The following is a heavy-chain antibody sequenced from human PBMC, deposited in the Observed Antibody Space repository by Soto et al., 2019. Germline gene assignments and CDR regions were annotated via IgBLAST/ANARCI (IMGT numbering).Heavy chain of an antibody. CDR1: GYTFTNYY. Sequence: QVQLVQSGAEVKKPGASVKVSCKTSGYTFTNYYMHWVRQAPGQGLEWMGWINPNSGGTNYAQKFQGCVTMTRDTSISTAYMVLSSLKPNDTAVYYCARSYSNYAPSDCWGQGTLVTVSS. J-gene: IGHJ4*02. V-gene: IGHV1-2*04. D-gene: IGHD4-4*01. CDR2: INPNSGGT. CDR3: ARSYSNYAPSDC.